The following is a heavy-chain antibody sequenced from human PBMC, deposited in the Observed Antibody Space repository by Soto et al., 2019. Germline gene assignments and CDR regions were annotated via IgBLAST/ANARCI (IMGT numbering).Heavy chain of an antibody. CDR3: ARTGERPFDH. CDR1: GFRFNIYS. V-gene: IGHV3-48*02. Sequence: EVQLVESGGGLVQPGGSLRLSCAASGFRFNIYSMNWVRQAPGKGLEWSAYMTSDTKTIKYAESVKGRFTISRDNYNNLVDVQMHSLRDEDTAVYYFARTGERPFDHWGQGTVVTVSA. CDR2: MTSDTKTI. D-gene: IGHD1-1*01. J-gene: IGHJ4*02.